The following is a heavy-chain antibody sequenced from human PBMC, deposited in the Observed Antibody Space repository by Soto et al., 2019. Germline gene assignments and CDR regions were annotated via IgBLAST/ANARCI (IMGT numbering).Heavy chain of an antibody. J-gene: IGHJ4*02. D-gene: IGHD3-22*01. CDR3: AKDYYDSSGLNDY. CDR1: GFTFSGYG. V-gene: IGHV3-30*18. Sequence: PGGSLRLSCAASGFTFSGYGMHWVRQAPGKGLEWVAVIPYDGSNKYYADSVKGRFTISRDNSKNTLYLQMNSLRAEDTAVYYCAKDYYDSSGLNDYWGQGTLVTVSS. CDR2: IPYDGSNK.